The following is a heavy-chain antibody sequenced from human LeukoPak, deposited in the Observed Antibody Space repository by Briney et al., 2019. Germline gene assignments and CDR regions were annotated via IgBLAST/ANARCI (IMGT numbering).Heavy chain of an antibody. V-gene: IGHV3-21*01. J-gene: IGHJ5*02. CDR2: ISSSSSYI. CDR3: ALEAYTYGLDWFDP. Sequence: SGGSLRLSCAASGFTFSSYSMNWVRQAPGKGLEWVSSISSSSSYIYYADSVKGRFTISRDNAKNSLYLQMNSPRVEDTSVYYCALEAYTYGLDWFDPWGQGTRVIVSS. D-gene: IGHD5-18*01. CDR1: GFTFSSYS.